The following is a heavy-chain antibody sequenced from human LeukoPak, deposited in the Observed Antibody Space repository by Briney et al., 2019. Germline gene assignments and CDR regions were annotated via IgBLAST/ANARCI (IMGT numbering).Heavy chain of an antibody. Sequence: AGGSLRLSCAASGFTFSSYAMHWVRQAPGKGLEYASAISSNGGSTYYANSVKGRFTISRDNSKNTLYLQMGSLRAEDMAVYYCARPRGSSTWVDYWGQGTLVTVSS. CDR1: GFTFSSYA. CDR2: ISSNGGST. V-gene: IGHV3-64*01. J-gene: IGHJ4*02. CDR3: ARPRGSSTWVDY. D-gene: IGHD6-13*01.